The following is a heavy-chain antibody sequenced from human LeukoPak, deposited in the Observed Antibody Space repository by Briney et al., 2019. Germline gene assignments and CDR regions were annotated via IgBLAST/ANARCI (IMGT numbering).Heavy chain of an antibody. D-gene: IGHD3-9*01. V-gene: IGHV1-2*02. CDR3: ARDPKTLRYFDWSQNWFDP. Sequence: GASVKVSCKASGYTFTGYYMHWVRQAPGQGLEWMGWINPNSGGTNYAQKFQGRVTMTRDTSISTAYMELSRLRSDDTAVYYCARDPKTLRYFDWSQNWFDPWGQGTLVTVSS. J-gene: IGHJ5*02. CDR2: INPNSGGT. CDR1: GYTFTGYY.